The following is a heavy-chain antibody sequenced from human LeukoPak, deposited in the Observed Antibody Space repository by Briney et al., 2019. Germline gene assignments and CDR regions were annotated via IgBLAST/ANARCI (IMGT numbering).Heavy chain of an antibody. J-gene: IGHJ4*02. V-gene: IGHV3-33*01. CDR1: GFTFSSYG. D-gene: IGHD3-10*01. CDR3: ARDRSRAYFDY. Sequence: GGSLRLSCAASGFTFSSYGMHWVRQAPGKALEWVAVIWYDGSNKYYADSVRGRFTISRDNSKNTLYLQMNSLRAEDTAVYYCARDRSRAYFDYWGQGTLVTVSS. CDR2: IWYDGSNK.